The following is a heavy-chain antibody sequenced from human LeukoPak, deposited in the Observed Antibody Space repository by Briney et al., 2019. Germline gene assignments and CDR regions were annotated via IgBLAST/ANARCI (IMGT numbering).Heavy chain of an antibody. CDR1: GGSISSYY. CDR2: TYYSGST. J-gene: IGHJ6*02. V-gene: IGHV4-59*01. CDR3: ARDRKVPRSYGHYYGMDV. D-gene: IGHD4-17*01. Sequence: SETLSLTCTVSGGSISSYYWSWIRQPQGKGLEWIGYTYYSGSTNYNPSLKSRVTISVDTSKNQFSLKLSSVTAADTAVYYCARDRKVPRSYGHYYGMDVWGQGTTVTVSS.